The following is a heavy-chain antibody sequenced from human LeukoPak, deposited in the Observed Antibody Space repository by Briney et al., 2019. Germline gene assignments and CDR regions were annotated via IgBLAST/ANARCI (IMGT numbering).Heavy chain of an antibody. CDR3: ASSMVRGVIIN. J-gene: IGHJ4*02. CDR1: GFTFSSYA. D-gene: IGHD3-10*01. V-gene: IGHV3-23*01. CDR2: ISGSGGST. Sequence: GGSLRLSCAASGFTFSSYAMSWVRQAPGKGLEWVSAISGSGGSTYYADSVKGRFTISRDNSKNTLYLQMNSLRAEDTAVYYCASSMVRGVIINWGQGTLVTVSS.